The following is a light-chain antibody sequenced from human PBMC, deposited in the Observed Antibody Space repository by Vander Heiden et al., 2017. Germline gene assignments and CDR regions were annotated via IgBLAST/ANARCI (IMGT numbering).Light chain of an antibody. Sequence: EIVLPQSPGTLSLSPGERATLSCRPSQSVSSSYLAWYQQKPGQAPRLLIYGASSRATSIPDRFSGSGSGTDFTLTISRLEPEDFAVYYCQQYGSSPPWKFGQGTKVEIK. CDR2: GAS. V-gene: IGKV3-20*01. CDR1: QSVSSSY. J-gene: IGKJ1*01. CDR3: QQYGSSPPWK.